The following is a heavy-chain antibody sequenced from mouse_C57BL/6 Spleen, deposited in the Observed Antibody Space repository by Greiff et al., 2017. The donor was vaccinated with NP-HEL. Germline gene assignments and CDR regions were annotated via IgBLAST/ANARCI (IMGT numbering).Heavy chain of an antibody. D-gene: IGHD1-1*01. CDR2: ILPGSGST. CDR1: GYTFTGYW. V-gene: IGHV1-9*01. CDR3: ARRTTGY. J-gene: IGHJ2*01. Sequence: QVQLQQSGAELMKPGASVKLSCKATGYTFTGYWIEWVKQRPGHGLEWIGEILPGSGSTTYTEKFKGKATFTADTSSNTAYMQLSSLTTEDSAIYYCARRTTGYWGQGTTLTVSS.